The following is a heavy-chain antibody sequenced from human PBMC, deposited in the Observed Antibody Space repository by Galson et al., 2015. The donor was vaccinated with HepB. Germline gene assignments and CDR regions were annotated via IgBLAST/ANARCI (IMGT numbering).Heavy chain of an antibody. Sequence: SLRLSCAASGFTFSSYSMNWVRQAPGKGLEWVSSISSSSSYIYYADSVKGRFTISRDNAKNSLYLQMNSLRAEDTAVYYCARLGYYSAAAGTYWGQGTLVTVSS. CDR1: GFTFSSYS. J-gene: IGHJ4*02. CDR2: ISSSSSYI. D-gene: IGHD6-13*01. CDR3: ARLGYYSAAAGTY. V-gene: IGHV3-21*01.